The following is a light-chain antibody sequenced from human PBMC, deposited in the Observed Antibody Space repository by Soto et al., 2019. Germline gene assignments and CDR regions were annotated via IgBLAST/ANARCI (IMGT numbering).Light chain of an antibody. J-gene: IGLJ2*01. CDR1: SSDVDGYNY. CDR3: SSYISSSTLVV. Sequence: QSVLTQPASVSGSPGQSITISCTGTSSDVDGYNYVSWYQQHPDKAPKLMIYEVSNRPSGVSNRFSGSKSGNTASLTISGLQAEDEADYYCSSYISSSTLVVFGGGTQLTVL. CDR2: EVS. V-gene: IGLV2-14*01.